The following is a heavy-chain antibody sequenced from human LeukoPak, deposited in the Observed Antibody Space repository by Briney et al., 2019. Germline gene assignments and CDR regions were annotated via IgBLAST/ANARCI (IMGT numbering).Heavy chain of an antibody. V-gene: IGHV1-2*02. CDR1: GYTITSYG. D-gene: IGHD6-13*01. J-gene: IGHJ5*02. Sequence: GASVKVSCKASGYTITSYGINWVRQAPGQGLEWMGWINPNSGGTNYAQKFQGRVTMTRDTSISTAYMELSRLRSDDTAVYYCARAYSSSWYFNWFDPWGQGTLVTVSS. CDR2: INPNSGGT. CDR3: ARAYSSSWYFNWFDP.